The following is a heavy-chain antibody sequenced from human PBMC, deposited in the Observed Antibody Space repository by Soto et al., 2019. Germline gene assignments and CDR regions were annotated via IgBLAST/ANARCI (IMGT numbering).Heavy chain of an antibody. J-gene: IGHJ4*02. CDR3: AKVLSELVPRYFDT. Sequence: QVQLVQSGAEVKKPGASVRVSCKASGYTFTTYDIHWVRQAPGLGLEWMGIITPGGGITSCAQKFKGRITMTRDTSTSTVYMELSSLRSEDTAMYYCAKVLSELVPRYFDTWGQGTLVTVSS. CDR1: GYTFTTYD. D-gene: IGHD6-13*01. V-gene: IGHV1-46*01. CDR2: ITPGGGIT.